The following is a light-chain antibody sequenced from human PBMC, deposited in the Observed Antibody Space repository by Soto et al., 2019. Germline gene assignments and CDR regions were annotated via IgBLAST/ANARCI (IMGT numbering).Light chain of an antibody. J-gene: IGKJ5*01. CDR2: AAS. V-gene: IGKV1-39*01. CDR3: QQYNIRPPIT. CDR1: QTITKF. Sequence: DIDMTQSHEYLSASLVDTVTITCRESQTITKFLNWYQQRPGMAPRLLIYAASNLQSGVPSRFSGSGSGTDFTLTISSLQPEDFAVYYCQQYNIRPPITFGQGTRLAIK.